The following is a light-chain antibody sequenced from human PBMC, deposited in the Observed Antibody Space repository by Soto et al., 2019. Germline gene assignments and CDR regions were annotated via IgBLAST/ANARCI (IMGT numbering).Light chain of an antibody. CDR3: QQYGSSGT. J-gene: IGKJ1*01. CDR2: GAS. CDR1: QYIGSN. V-gene: IGKV3-15*01. Sequence: EIVMTQSPATLSVSPGERATLSCRASQYIGSNLAWYQQKPGQAPRLLIYGASTRATGLPARFSGSGSGTDFTLTISRLEPEDFAVYYCQQYGSSGTFGQGTKVDIK.